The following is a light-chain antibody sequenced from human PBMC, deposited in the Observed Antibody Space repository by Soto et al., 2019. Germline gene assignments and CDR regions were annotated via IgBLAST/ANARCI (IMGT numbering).Light chain of an antibody. V-gene: IGLV2-14*01. CDR2: DVS. CDR3: SSYTSSSTLYVV. CDR1: SSDVGGYIY. J-gene: IGLJ2*01. Sequence: QSALTQPASVSGSPGQSITISCTETSSDVGGYIYVSWYQQHPGKAPKLMIFDVSNRPSGVSNRFSGSKSGNTASLTISGLQAEDEADYYCSSYTSSSTLYVVFGGGTKLTVL.